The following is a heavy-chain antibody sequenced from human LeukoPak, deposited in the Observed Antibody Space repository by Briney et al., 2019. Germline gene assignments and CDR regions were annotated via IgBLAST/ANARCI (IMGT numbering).Heavy chain of an antibody. CDR2: IYTSGST. CDR3: AREGGSYVTDY. Sequence: PSETLSLTCTVSGGSINYFYWNWIRQPAGKGLEWIGRIYTSGSTNYNSSLKSRVTMSVDTSKNQFSLKLSSVTAADTAVYYCAREGGSYVTDYWGQGTLVTVSS. J-gene: IGHJ4*02. D-gene: IGHD1-26*01. CDR1: GGSINYFY. V-gene: IGHV4-4*07.